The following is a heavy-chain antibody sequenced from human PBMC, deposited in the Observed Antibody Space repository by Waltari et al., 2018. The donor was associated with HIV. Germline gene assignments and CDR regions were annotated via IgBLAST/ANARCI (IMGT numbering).Heavy chain of an antibody. J-gene: IGHJ4*02. CDR1: GGSISSSTYY. D-gene: IGHD1-26*01. CDR2: IYYSRRT. CDR3: ARYGWESAGHWYYFDY. Sequence: QLQLQESGPGLVKPSETLYLTCTVSGGSISSSTYYWGWIRQPPGTRLEWSGSIYYSRRTYSHPSLKSRGTISVDQSKNHWSLKLSSVTATDTAVYYCARYGWESAGHWYYFDYWGQGTLVTVSS. V-gene: IGHV4-39*02.